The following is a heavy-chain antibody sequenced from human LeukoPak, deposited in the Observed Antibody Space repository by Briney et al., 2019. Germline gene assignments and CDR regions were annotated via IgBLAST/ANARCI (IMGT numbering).Heavy chain of an antibody. Sequence: SETLSLTCTVSGGSIISSDYHWGWVRQPPGKGLEWVGCIYNSGSTYYDPSLKSRVTISVDTSKNQVSLKVNSVTAADTAVYYCARRGSSGRSFDYWGQGTLVIVSS. CDR1: GGSIISSDYH. J-gene: IGHJ4*02. V-gene: IGHV4-39*01. D-gene: IGHD6-25*01. CDR2: IYNSGST. CDR3: ARRGSSGRSFDY.